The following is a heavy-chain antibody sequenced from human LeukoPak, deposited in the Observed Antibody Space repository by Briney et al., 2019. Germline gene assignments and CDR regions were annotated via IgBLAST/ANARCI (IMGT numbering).Heavy chain of an antibody. D-gene: IGHD6-6*01. CDR1: GASLSVSGRN. CDR3: LSRQDNACDP. J-gene: IGHJ5*02. V-gene: IGHV4-39*01. CDR2: IYYSGST. Sequence: SETLSLTCTVSGASLSVSGRNWGWVRQPPGKGLEGIASIYYSGSTYYSPSLENQVTMSVDTSKNQFSLKLSSLTATDTAVYYCLSRQDNACDPWRQGTLVSVS.